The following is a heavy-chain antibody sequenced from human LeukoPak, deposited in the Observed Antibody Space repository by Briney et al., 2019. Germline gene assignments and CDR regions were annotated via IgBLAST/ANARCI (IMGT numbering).Heavy chain of an antibody. D-gene: IGHD1-26*01. Sequence: ASVKVSCKASGYTFTSYGISWVRQAPGQGLEWMGWISAYNGNTNYAQKLQGRVTMTTDTSTSTAYMELRSLRSDDTAVYCCATAGDVGATAPKYGEYFQHWGQGTLVTVSS. J-gene: IGHJ1*01. CDR3: ATAGDVGATAPKYGEYFQH. CDR2: ISAYNGNT. CDR1: GYTFTSYG. V-gene: IGHV1-18*01.